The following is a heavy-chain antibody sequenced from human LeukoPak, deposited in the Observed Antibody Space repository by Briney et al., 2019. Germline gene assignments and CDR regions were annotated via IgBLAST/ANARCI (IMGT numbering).Heavy chain of an antibody. V-gene: IGHV3-23*01. Sequence: PRGSLRLSCAASGFTFSSYAMSWVRQAPGKGLEWVSAISGSGGSTYYADSVKGRFTISRDNSKNTLYLQMSSLRAEDTAVYYCATGYCSGGSCYSDWGQGTLVTVSS. CDR1: GFTFSSYA. D-gene: IGHD2-15*01. CDR2: ISGSGGST. CDR3: ATGYCSGGSCYSD. J-gene: IGHJ4*02.